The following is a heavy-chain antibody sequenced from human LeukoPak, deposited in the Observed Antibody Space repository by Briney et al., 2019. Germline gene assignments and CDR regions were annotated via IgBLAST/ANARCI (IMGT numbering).Heavy chain of an antibody. CDR1: GYTFTGYY. Sequence: AASVKVSCKASGYTFTGYYMHWVRQAPGQGLEWMGWINPNSGGTNYAQKFQGRVTMTRDTSISTAYMELSRLRSDDTAVYYCARPGDYDFWSGYYFSWFDPWGQGTLVTVSS. CDR2: INPNSGGT. D-gene: IGHD3-3*01. J-gene: IGHJ5*02. V-gene: IGHV1-2*02. CDR3: ARPGDYDFWSGYYFSWFDP.